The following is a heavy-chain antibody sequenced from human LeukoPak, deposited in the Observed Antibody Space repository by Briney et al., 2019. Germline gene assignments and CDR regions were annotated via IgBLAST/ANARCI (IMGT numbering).Heavy chain of an antibody. CDR1: GFNFSIHD. D-gene: IGHD2-21*02. J-gene: IGHJ4*02. CDR3: ARGLAMVTA. CDR2: ISGSGSRT. V-gene: IGHV3-23*01. Sequence: GGSLRLSCEVTGFNFSIHDMSWIRQAPGKALQWVSGISGSGSRTYYAPSVRGRFTISRDDSRTTLYLQMNSLSADDTAMYYCARGLAMVTAWGQGSLVTVFS.